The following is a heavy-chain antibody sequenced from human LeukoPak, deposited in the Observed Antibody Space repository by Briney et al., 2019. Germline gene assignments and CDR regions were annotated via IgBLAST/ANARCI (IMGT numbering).Heavy chain of an antibody. CDR1: GFTFSSYG. CDR3: AKDRITMIVVVIPDFDY. J-gene: IGHJ4*02. D-gene: IGHD3-22*01. Sequence: GGSLRLSCAASGFTFSSYGMHWVRQAPGKGLEWVAFIRYGGSNKYYADSVKGRFTISRDNSKNTLYLQMNSLRAEDTAVYYCAKDRITMIVVVIPDFDYWGQGTLVTVSS. CDR2: IRYGGSNK. V-gene: IGHV3-30*02.